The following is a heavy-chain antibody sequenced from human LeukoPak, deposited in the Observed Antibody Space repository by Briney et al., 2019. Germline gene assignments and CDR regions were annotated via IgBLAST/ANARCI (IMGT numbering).Heavy chain of an antibody. CDR3: ARDGAVVPRFDAAAGFDH. CDR1: GFTFSDYY. V-gene: IGHV3-11*06. J-gene: IGHJ4*02. Sequence: GGSLRLSCAASGFTFSDYYMSWIRQAPGKGLEWVSYISSSSSYTNYADSVKGRFTISRDNAKNSLYLQMNSLRAEDTAVYYCARDGAVVPRFDAAAGFDHWGQGTLVTVSS. CDR2: ISSSSSYT. D-gene: IGHD2-2*01.